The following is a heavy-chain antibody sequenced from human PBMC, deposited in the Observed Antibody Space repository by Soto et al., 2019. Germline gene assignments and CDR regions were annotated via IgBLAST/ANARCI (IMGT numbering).Heavy chain of an antibody. Sequence: GGSLRLSCAASGFAFQNAWMSWVCQGPGKGLEWVGHIKSNREGGTTNYATPVKGRFIISRDDSTRTLYLQMNSLKIEDSAVYYCKGDYSVDPWGQGTLVTVSS. CDR1: GFAFQNAW. V-gene: IGHV3-15*06. D-gene: IGHD2-15*01. J-gene: IGHJ5*02. CDR3: KGDYSVDP. CDR2: IKSNREGGTT.